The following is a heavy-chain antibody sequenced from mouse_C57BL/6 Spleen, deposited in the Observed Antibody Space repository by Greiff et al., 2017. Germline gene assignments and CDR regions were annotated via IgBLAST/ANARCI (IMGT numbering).Heavy chain of an antibody. CDR3: EVTAVVGSDY. CDR1: GYAFSSSW. V-gene: IGHV1-82*01. CDR2: IYPGDGDT. Sequence: QVQLQQSGPELVKPGASVKISCKASGYAFSSSWMNWVKQRPGKGLEWIGRIYPGDGDTNYNGKFKGKATLTADKSSSTAYMQLSSLTSEDSAVYFCEVTAVVGSDYWGQGTTRTVSS. J-gene: IGHJ2*01. D-gene: IGHD1-1*01.